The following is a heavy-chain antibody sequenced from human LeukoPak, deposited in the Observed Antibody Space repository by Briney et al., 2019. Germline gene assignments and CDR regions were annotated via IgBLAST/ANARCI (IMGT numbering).Heavy chain of an antibody. Sequence: PGGSLRLSCAASGFTFSSYAMSWVRQAPGKGLEWVSAISGSGGSTYYADSVKGRFTISRDSSKNTLYLQMNSLRAEDTAVYYCAKSQLWFKIFDYWGQGTLVTVSS. CDR1: GFTFSSYA. J-gene: IGHJ4*02. CDR3: AKSQLWFKIFDY. CDR2: ISGSGGST. D-gene: IGHD5-18*01. V-gene: IGHV3-23*01.